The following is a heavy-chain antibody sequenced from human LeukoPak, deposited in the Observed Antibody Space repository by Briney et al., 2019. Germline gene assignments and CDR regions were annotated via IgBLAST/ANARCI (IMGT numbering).Heavy chain of an antibody. J-gene: IGHJ4*02. CDR3: AIFITMVRGVNDY. Sequence: GGSLRLSCAASGFTFSSYAMGWVRQAPGKGLEWVSAISGSGGSTYYADSVKGRFTISRDNSKNTLYLQMNSLRAEDTAVYYCAIFITMVRGVNDYWGQGTLVTVSS. V-gene: IGHV3-23*01. CDR1: GFTFSSYA. D-gene: IGHD3-10*01. CDR2: ISGSGGST.